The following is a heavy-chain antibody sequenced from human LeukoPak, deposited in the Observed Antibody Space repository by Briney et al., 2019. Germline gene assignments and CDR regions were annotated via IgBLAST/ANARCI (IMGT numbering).Heavy chain of an antibody. J-gene: IGHJ4*02. V-gene: IGHV1-2*02. CDR3: ARVEGGITTTGD. D-gene: IGHD1-14*01. CDR1: GYTFSDYY. CDR2: ITPNSGGT. Sequence: ASVKVSCKASGYTFSDYYIHWVRQAPGQGLEWMGWITPNSGGTKYAQRFQGRVTMTRDTSITTAYMELRRLTSDDTAIYYCARVEGGITTTGDWGQGTQVTVSS.